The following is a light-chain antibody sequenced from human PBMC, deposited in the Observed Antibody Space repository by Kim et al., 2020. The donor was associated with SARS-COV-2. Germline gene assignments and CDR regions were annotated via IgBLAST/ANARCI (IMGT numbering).Light chain of an antibody. CDR2: DAS. V-gene: IGKV1-5*01. CDR3: QQHNLY. Sequence: STLSASVGDRVTITCRARQNINKWLAWYQQKPGKAPKLLIHDASSLVSGVPSRFSGSGSGTEFTLTISSLQPDDSATYYCQQHNLYFGQGTKLEI. J-gene: IGKJ2*01. CDR1: QNINKW.